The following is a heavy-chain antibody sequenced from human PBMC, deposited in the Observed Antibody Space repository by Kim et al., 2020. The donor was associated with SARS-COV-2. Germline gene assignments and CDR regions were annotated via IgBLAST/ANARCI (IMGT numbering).Heavy chain of an antibody. CDR2: IYYSGST. V-gene: IGHV4-59*08. CDR1: GGSISSYY. J-gene: IGHJ4*02. D-gene: IGHD3-22*01. CDR3: ASTPLWYDSSADY. Sequence: SETLSLTCTVSGGSISSYYWSWIRQPPGKGLEWIGYIYYSGSTNYNPSLKSRVTISVDTSKNQFSLKLSSVTAADTAVYYCASTPLWYDSSADYWGQGTLVTVSS.